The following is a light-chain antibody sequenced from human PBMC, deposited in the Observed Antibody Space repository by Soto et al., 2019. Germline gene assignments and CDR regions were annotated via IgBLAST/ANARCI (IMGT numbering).Light chain of an antibody. CDR2: AAS. V-gene: IGKV1-39*01. J-gene: IGKJ1*01. CDR1: QSISSY. CDR3: QQYSTSSRT. Sequence: DIQMTQSPSSLSASVGDRVTITCRASQSISSYLNWYQQKPGKAPKLLIYAASSLQSGVPSRFSGSGSGTDFTLTISSLQPEDFATYYCQQYSTSSRTFGQGTKVDIK.